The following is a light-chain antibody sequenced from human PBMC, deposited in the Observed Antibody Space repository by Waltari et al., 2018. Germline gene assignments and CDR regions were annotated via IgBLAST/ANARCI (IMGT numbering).Light chain of an antibody. V-gene: IGLV2-14*03. CDR1: SGAVGFYNY. J-gene: IGLJ3*02. Sequence: QSALTQPASLSGSPGQSITISCTGTSGAVGFYNYFSWYQQHPGKAPRLIIYDVSERPSGVSNRFSGSKSGNTASLTISGLQAEDEADYYCNSYTGSSSWVFGGGTKLTVL. CDR2: DVS. CDR3: NSYTGSSSWV.